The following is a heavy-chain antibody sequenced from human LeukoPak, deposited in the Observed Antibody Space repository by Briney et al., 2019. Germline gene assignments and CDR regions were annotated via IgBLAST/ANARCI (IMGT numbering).Heavy chain of an antibody. D-gene: IGHD6-19*01. CDR1: GFTFSSYG. CDR2: ISGSGGST. CDR3: AKWRGSSGYFDY. Sequence: GGSLRLSCAASGFTFSSYGMSWVRQAPGKGLEWVSAISGSGGSTYYADSVKGRFTISRDNSKNTLYLQMNSLRAEDTAVYYCAKWRGSSGYFDYWGQGTLVTVSS. J-gene: IGHJ4*02. V-gene: IGHV3-23*01.